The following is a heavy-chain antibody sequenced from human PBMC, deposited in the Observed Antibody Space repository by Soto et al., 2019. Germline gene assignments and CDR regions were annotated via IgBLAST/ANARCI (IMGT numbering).Heavy chain of an antibody. CDR2: IIPIFGTA. CDR1: GGTFSSYA. J-gene: IGHJ6*02. CDR3: ARAGYYYDSSGYRHFTVGYYYGMDV. Sequence: QVQLVQSGAEVKKPGSSVKVSCKASGGTFSSYAISWVRQAPGQGLEWMGGIIPIFGTANYAQKFQGRVTITADESTSTAYMELSSLRSEDTAVYYCARAGYYYDSSGYRHFTVGYYYGMDVWGQGTTVTVSS. V-gene: IGHV1-69*01. D-gene: IGHD3-22*01.